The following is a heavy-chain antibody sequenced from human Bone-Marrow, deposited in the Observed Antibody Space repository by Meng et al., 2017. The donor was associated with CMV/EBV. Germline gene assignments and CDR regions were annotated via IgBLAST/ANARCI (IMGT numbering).Heavy chain of an antibody. CDR3: ARKRTNWRGPVFDC. Sequence: GESLKISCAASGFTFIACCVNWVRQAPGKGLEWLSSIIISSCYKYYVDSVKGRFSISRDNAKNTLYLQMDSLRAEDTALYYCARKRTNWRGPVFDCWGQGSLVTVSS. CDR1: GFTFIACC. CDR2: IIISSCYK. J-gene: IGHJ4*02. D-gene: IGHD7-27*01. V-gene: IGHV3-21*01.